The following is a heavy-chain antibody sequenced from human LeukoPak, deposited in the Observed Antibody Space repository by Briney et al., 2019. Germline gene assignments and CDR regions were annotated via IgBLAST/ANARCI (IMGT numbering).Heavy chain of an antibody. D-gene: IGHD3-10*01. Sequence: GASVKVSCKASGYTFTSYGISWVRQAPGQGLEWMGWISAYNGNTNYAQKLQGRVTMTTDTSTSTAYMELRSLRSDDTAVYYCARVPNYYGSGSYYYYYGMDVWGQGTTVTVSS. CDR2: ISAYNGNT. J-gene: IGHJ6*02. CDR3: ARVPNYYGSGSYYYYYGMDV. CDR1: GYTFTSYG. V-gene: IGHV1-18*01.